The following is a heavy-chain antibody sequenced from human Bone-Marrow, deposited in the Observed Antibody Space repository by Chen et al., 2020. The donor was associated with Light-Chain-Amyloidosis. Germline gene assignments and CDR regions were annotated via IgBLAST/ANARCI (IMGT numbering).Heavy chain of an antibody. CDR2: IYYSGST. D-gene: IGHD2-2*01. CDR1: GGSISSGGYY. Sequence: QVQLQESGPGLVKPSQTLSLTCTVSGGSISSGGYYWSWLRQHPGKGLEWIGYIYYSGSTYYNPSLKSRVTISVDTSKNQFSLKLSSVTAADTAVYYCARDVAGYCSSTSCYPGWFDPWGQGTLVTVSS. V-gene: IGHV4-31*03. J-gene: IGHJ5*02. CDR3: ARDVAGYCSSTSCYPGWFDP.